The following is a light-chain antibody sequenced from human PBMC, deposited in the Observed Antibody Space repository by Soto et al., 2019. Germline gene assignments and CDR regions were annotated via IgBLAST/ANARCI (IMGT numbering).Light chain of an antibody. Sequence: QSALTQPASVSGSPGQSITISCIGTSSDVGGYNYVSWSQQHPGKAPKLMIYEVSNRPSGVSNRFSGSKSGNTASLTISGLQPEDDAAYHCSSYSSGSTLYVFGSGTKVTAL. J-gene: IGLJ1*01. CDR1: SSDVGGYNY. CDR2: EVS. V-gene: IGLV2-14*01. CDR3: SSYSSGSTLYV.